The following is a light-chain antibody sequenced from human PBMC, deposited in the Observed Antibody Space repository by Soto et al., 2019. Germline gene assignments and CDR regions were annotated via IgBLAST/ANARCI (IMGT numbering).Light chain of an antibody. J-gene: IGKJ3*01. CDR1: QSISTY. Sequence: DIQMTQSPSSLSASVRDRVTITCRASQSISTYLNWYQQNPGKVPKLLIYAAASLQSGVPSRLSGSGSGTDFTLTISSLQPEDFATYYCQQSYSTPFTFGPGTKVDIK. CDR3: QQSYSTPFT. V-gene: IGKV1-39*01. CDR2: AAA.